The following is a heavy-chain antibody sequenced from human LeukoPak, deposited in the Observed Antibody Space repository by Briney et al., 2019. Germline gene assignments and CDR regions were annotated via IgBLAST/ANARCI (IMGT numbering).Heavy chain of an antibody. CDR2: IIPIFGTA. D-gene: IGHD3-10*01. J-gene: IGHJ6*03. V-gene: IGHV1-69*13. Sequence: GASVKVSCKASGGTFSIYAISWVRQAPGQGLEWMGGIIPIFGTANYAQKFQGRVTITADESTSTAYMELSSLSSEDTAVYYCARGPMVRGVTLYYTDVWGKGTTVTVSS. CDR3: ARGPMVRGVTLYYTDV. CDR1: GGTFSIYA.